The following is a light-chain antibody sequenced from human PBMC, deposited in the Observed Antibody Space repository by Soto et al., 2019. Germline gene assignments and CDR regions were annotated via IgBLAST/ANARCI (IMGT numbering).Light chain of an antibody. Sequence: EIVMTQSPATLSVSPVERATLSCRASQSVRSNLAWYQQKPGQAPRLLIYAASTRATGIPAGFSGSGSGTEFTLTISSLQSEDFAVYYCQQYNNWPVFGQGTKVDIK. V-gene: IGKV3-15*01. CDR3: QQYNNWPV. J-gene: IGKJ1*01. CDR2: AAS. CDR1: QSVRSN.